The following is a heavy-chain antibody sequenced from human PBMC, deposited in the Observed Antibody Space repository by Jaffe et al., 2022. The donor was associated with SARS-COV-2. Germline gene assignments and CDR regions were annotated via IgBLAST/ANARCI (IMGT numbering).Heavy chain of an antibody. D-gene: IGHD1-26*01. CDR1: GFTFSSYA. CDR2: ISYDGSNK. J-gene: IGHJ6*02. CDR3: ARERDARGGSYFQYRGAYYYGMDV. Sequence: QVQLVESGGGVVQPGRSLRLSCAASGFTFSSYAMHWVRQAPGKGLEWVAVISYDGSNKYYADSVKGRFTISRDNSKNTLYLQMNSLRAEDTAVYYCARERDARGGSYFQYRGAYYYGMDVWGQGTTVTVSS. V-gene: IGHV3-30*04.